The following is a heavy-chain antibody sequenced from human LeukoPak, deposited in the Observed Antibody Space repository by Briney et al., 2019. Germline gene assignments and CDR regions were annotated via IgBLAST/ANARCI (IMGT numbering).Heavy chain of an antibody. J-gene: IGHJ6*02. V-gene: IGHV4-61*02. D-gene: IGHD6-19*01. CDR3: ARDPSIAVAGIYGMDV. CDR1: GGSISSGSYY. CDR2: IYTSGST. Sequence: PSENLSLTCTVSGGSISSGSYYWSWIRQPAGKGLEWIGRIYTSGSTNYNPSLKSRVTISVDTSKNQFSLKLSSVTAADTAVYYCARDPSIAVAGIYGMDVWGQGTTVTVSS.